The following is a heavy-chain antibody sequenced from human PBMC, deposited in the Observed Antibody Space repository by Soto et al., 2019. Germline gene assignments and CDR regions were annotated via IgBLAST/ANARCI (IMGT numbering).Heavy chain of an antibody. CDR1: GYSFTNYW. J-gene: IGHJ5*02. V-gene: IGHV5-51*01. Sequence: RESLKISCPCSGYSFTNYWIAWVRQMPGKGLEYMGIIYPSDSDTRYSPSFQGQVTISADKSISTAYLQWSSLKASDTAIYYCARHGFYGDYSSNYFDPWGQGTLVTVSS. D-gene: IGHD4-17*01. CDR3: ARHGFYGDYSSNYFDP. CDR2: IYPSDSDT.